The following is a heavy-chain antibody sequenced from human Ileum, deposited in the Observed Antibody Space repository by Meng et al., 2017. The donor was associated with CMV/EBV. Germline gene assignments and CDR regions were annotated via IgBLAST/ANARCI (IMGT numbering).Heavy chain of an antibody. D-gene: IGHD1-26*01. CDR1: GFTFDDYT. Sequence: GESLKISCAASGFTFDDYTMHWVRQAPGKGLEWVSLISWDGGRTYYADSVKGRFTISRDNSKNSLYLQMNSLRTEDAALYYCAKEKVGLDYWGQGTLVTVSS. CDR3: AKEKVGLDY. V-gene: IGHV3-43*01. CDR2: ISWDGGRT. J-gene: IGHJ4*02.